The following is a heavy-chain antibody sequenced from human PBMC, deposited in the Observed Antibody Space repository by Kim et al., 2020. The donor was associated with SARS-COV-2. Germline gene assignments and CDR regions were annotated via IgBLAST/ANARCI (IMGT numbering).Heavy chain of an antibody. J-gene: IGHJ3*02. Sequence: KGRFTISRDNGKNSLYLQMNSLRGEDTAVYYCAGGSGGFSDGSGDSFDMWGQGTMVTVSS. CDR3: AGGSGGFSDGSGDSFDM. V-gene: IGHV3-11*01. D-gene: IGHD3-10*01.